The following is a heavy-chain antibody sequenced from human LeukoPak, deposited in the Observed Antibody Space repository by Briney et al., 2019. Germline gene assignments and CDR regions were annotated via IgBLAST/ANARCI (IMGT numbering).Heavy chain of an antibody. Sequence: GGSLRLSCAASGFTFSSYWMSWVRQAPGKGLEWVANIKQDGSEKYYVDSVKGRFTISRDDAKNSLYLQMNSLRAEDTAVYYCARTGGYYDSSGYSSGEFDYWGQGTLVTVSS. D-gene: IGHD3-22*01. V-gene: IGHV3-7*01. CDR2: IKQDGSEK. CDR3: ARTGGYYDSSGYSSGEFDY. J-gene: IGHJ4*02. CDR1: GFTFSSYW.